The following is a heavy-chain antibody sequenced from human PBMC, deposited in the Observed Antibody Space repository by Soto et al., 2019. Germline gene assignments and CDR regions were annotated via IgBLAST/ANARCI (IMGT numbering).Heavy chain of an antibody. Sequence: PSETLSLTCTVSGGSISSYYWSWIRQPPGKGLEWIGYIYYSGSTNYNPSLKSRVTISVDTSKNQFSLKLSSVTAADTAVYYCARVEPIYRGYYDFWSGPPPGYHDWRQGTLVTVSS. D-gene: IGHD3-3*01. CDR2: IYYSGST. CDR1: GGSISSYY. J-gene: IGHJ4*02. V-gene: IGHV4-59*01. CDR3: ARVEPIYRGYYDFWSGPPPGYHD.